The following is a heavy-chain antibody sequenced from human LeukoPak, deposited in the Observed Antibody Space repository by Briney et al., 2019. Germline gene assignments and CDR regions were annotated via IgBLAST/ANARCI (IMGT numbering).Heavy chain of an antibody. V-gene: IGHV3-48*02. CDR1: GFTLSSRH. Sequence: GGSLRLSCAASGFTLSSRHINWVRQAPGKGLEWVSYISSGSSAIYYADSLKGRFTISRDNAKNLVYLQMNSLRDEDTAVYYCATDKANWAFDQWGQGALVTVSS. CDR2: ISSGSSAI. J-gene: IGHJ4*02. D-gene: IGHD7-27*01. CDR3: ATDKANWAFDQ.